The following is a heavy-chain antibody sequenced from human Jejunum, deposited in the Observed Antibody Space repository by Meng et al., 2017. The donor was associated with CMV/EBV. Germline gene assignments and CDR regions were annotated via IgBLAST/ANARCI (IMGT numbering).Heavy chain of an antibody. CDR1: SLSTTGVA. J-gene: IGHJ5*02. CDR2: IYGDDDK. CDR3: VRSGGSTWYEENNWFDP. V-gene: IGHV2-5*02. Sequence: SLSTTGVAVGWIRQPPGKALEWLVAIYGDDDKRYSPSLRSRLTITKDTSKNQVVLTMTNMDPVDTGTYYCVRSGGSTWYEENNWFDPWGQGTLVTVSS. D-gene: IGHD6-13*01.